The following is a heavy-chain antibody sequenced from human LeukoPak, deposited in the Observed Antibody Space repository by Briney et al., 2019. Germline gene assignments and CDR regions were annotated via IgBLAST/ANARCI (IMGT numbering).Heavy chain of an antibody. J-gene: IGHJ5*02. Sequence: PSETLSLTCTVSGGSISSGGYYWSWIRQHPGKGLEWIGYIYYSGSTYHNPSLKSRVTISVDTSKNQFSLKLSSVTAADTAVYYCARVFVEKGNWFDPWGQGTLVTVSS. V-gene: IGHV4-31*03. D-gene: IGHD5-24*01. CDR3: ARVFVEKGNWFDP. CDR1: GGSISSGGYY. CDR2: IYYSGST.